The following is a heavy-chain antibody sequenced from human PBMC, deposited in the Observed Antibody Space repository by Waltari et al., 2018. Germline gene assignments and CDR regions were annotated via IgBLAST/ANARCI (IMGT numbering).Heavy chain of an antibody. J-gene: IGHJ4*02. D-gene: IGHD3-3*01. CDR3: ARDVLVRFLWGYFDY. Sequence: QVQLVESGGGVVQPGRSLRLSCAASGFTFSSYAMHWVRQAPGKGLELVAVISYDGSNKYYADSVKGRFTISRDNSKNTLYLQMNSLRAEDTAVYYCARDVLVRFLWGYFDYWGQGTLVTVSS. CDR2: ISYDGSNK. CDR1: GFTFSSYA. V-gene: IGHV3-30*01.